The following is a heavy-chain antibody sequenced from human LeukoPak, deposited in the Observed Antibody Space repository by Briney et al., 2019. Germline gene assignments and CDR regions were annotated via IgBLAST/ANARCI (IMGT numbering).Heavy chain of an antibody. CDR2: IFHTGST. CDR3: ARHRPVFRWLRRAVPHFDY. CDR1: GYSISSGYY. V-gene: IGHV4-38-2*02. D-gene: IGHD5-12*01. J-gene: IGHJ4*02. Sequence: PSETLSLTCTVSGYSISSGYYWGWIRQPPGKGLEWIGSIFHTGSTYYNPSHKSRVTISVDTSKNQFSLKLSSVTAADTAVYYCARHRPVFRWLRRAVPHFDYWGQGTLVTVSS.